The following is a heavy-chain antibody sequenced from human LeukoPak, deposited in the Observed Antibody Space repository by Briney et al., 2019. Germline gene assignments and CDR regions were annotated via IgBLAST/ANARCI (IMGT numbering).Heavy chain of an antibody. D-gene: IGHD6-19*01. Sequence: GGSLRLSCAASGFTVSSNYMSWVRQAPGEGLEWVSVIYSGGSTYYGDSVKGRFTISRDNSKNTLYLQMNSLRAEDTAVYYCARGLKYSTGWYYFDYWGQGTLVTVSS. CDR3: ARGLKYSTGWYYFDY. V-gene: IGHV3-53*01. CDR2: IYSGGST. J-gene: IGHJ4*02. CDR1: GFTVSSNY.